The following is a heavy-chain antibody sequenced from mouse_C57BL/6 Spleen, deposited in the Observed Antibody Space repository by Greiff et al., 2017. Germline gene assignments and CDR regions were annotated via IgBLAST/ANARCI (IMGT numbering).Heavy chain of an antibody. CDR3: ARSDYGSRDWYFDV. CDR1: GYTFTDYY. J-gene: IGHJ1*03. Sequence: VQLQQSGPELVKPGASVKISCKASGYTFTDYYINWVKQRPGQGLEWIGWIFPGSGSTYYNEKFKGKATLTVDNSSSTAYMLLSSLTSEDSAVYFCARSDYGSRDWYFDVWGTGTTVTVSS. V-gene: IGHV1-75*01. D-gene: IGHD1-1*01. CDR2: IFPGSGST.